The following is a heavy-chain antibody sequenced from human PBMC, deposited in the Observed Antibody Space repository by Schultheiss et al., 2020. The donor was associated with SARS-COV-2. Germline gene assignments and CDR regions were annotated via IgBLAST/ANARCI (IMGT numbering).Heavy chain of an antibody. CDR2: ISGSGGTI. CDR1: GFSFSDHY. V-gene: IGHV3-11*04. J-gene: IGHJ6*02. CDR3: AKGDSSGSNYYGMDV. D-gene: IGHD3-22*01. Sequence: GGSLRLSCAASGFSFSDHYMTWIRQAPGKGLEWLSFISGSGGTIYYADSVKGRFTISRDNAKNSLYLQMNSLRAEDTAVYYCAKGDSSGSNYYGMDVWGQGTTVTVSS.